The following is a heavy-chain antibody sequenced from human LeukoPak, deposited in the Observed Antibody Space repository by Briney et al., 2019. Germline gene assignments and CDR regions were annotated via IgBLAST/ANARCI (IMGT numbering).Heavy chain of an antibody. CDR3: ARERGWLQLINTDPPGAFDI. V-gene: IGHV3-30*04. D-gene: IGHD5-24*01. CDR1: GFIFSAYA. Sequence: PGGSLRLSCAASGFIFSAYAMHWVRQAPGKGLEWVAAISYDGSYKYYAGSVKGRFTISRDSSYNMLYLQMNSLRPEDTGVYHCARERGWLQLINTDPPGAFDIWGQGTMVTVSS. J-gene: IGHJ3*02. CDR2: ISYDGSYK.